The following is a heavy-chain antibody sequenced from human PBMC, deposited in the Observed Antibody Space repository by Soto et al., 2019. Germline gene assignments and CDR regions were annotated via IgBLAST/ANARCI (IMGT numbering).Heavy chain of an antibody. Sequence: EVQLLESGGGLVQPGGSLRLSCAASGFIFSNYDMSWVRLAPGKGLEWVSVIGTSGGGTYYPDSVKGRFTISRDNSKNTVYLQMSSLRAEYTALYMCVRHAKLTSVTAIVGYYYGLDIWGPGTTVTISS. CDR1: GFIFSNYD. CDR3: VRHAKLTSVTAIVGYYYGLDI. J-gene: IGHJ6*02. D-gene: IGHD4-4*01. V-gene: IGHV3-23*01. CDR2: IGTSGGGT.